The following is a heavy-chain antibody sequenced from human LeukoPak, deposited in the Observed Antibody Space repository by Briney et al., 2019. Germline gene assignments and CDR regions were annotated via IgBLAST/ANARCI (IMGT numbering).Heavy chain of an antibody. J-gene: IGHJ6*03. CDR2: IYTSGST. CDR1: GGSISSYY. Sequence: SETLSLTCTVSGGSISSYYWSWIRQPPGKGLEWIGYIYTSGSTNYNPSLKSRVTISVDTSKNQFSLKLSSVTAADTAVYYCAGNGILTGYRDYYYYYMDVWGKGTTVTVSS. V-gene: IGHV4-4*09. CDR3: AGNGILTGYRDYYYYYMDV. D-gene: IGHD3-9*01.